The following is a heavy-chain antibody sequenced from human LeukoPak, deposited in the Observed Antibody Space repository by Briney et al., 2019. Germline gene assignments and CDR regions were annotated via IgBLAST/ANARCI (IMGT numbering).Heavy chain of an antibody. J-gene: IGHJ6*03. D-gene: IGHD4-23*01. Sequence: GGSLRLSCAASGFAFSNYNMNWVRQAPGKGREWVASITTSYYESAYYADSMKGRFTISRDNAKNSLYLQMDSLRAEDTAVYYCASTYGGTTYYYYYMDIWGKGTTVTVSS. CDR1: GFAFSNYN. CDR3: ASTYGGTTYYYYYMDI. V-gene: IGHV3-21*01. CDR2: ITTSYYESA.